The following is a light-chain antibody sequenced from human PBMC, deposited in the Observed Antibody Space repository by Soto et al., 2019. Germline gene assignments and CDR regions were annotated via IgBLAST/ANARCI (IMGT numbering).Light chain of an antibody. V-gene: IGKV1-6*01. Sequence: AIQMTQSPSSLSASVGDRVTITCRASQGIGNDLGWYQQKPGKAPKLLIYAASSLQSGVPSRFSGSGSGTDFTLTISSLQPEDFAPYYCLQDYNYPRTFGQVTKVEIK. J-gene: IGKJ1*01. CDR2: AAS. CDR1: QGIGND. CDR3: LQDYNYPRT.